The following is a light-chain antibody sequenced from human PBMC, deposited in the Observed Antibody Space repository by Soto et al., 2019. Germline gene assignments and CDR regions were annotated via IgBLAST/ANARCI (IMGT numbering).Light chain of an antibody. CDR3: QHYNNWPPYS. J-gene: IGKJ2*03. V-gene: IGKV3D-15*01. Sequence: ETVMTQFPDTLSVSPGESATLSCRASRDVSTNLAWFQQKPGQTPRLVLYGASKRATGIPARFSGSGSGTHFTLTISSLQSEDFGVYYCQHYNNWPPYSFGQETKVDIK. CDR1: RDVSTN. CDR2: GAS.